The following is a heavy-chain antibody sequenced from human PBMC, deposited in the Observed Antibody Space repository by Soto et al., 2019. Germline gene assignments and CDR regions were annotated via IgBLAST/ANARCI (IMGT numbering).Heavy chain of an antibody. CDR2: INPNTGIT. J-gene: IGHJ4*02. D-gene: IGHD4-17*01. CDR3: ATFYYGDYVLDY. CDR1: GYRFTGYY. V-gene: IGHV1-2*02. Sequence: QVQLVQSGAEVKKPGASVKVSCEASGYRFTGYYLHWVRQAPGRGLQWMGWINPNTGITNYGQKFRGRVTITRDTSINTAYLELSGLTSDDTAMYYCATFYYGDYVLDYWGQGNLVTVSS.